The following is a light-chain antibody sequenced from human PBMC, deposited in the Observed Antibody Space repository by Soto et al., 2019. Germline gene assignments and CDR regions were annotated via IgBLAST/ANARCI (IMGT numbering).Light chain of an antibody. J-gene: IGKJ2*01. Sequence: EIVLTQSPATLSLSPGERATLSCRASQSVSSYLAWYQQKPGQAPRLLIYDASNRATGIPARFSGSGYGTYFTLTISSLEPEDFAVYYCQQRSNWLYTFGQGTKVDIK. CDR3: QQRSNWLYT. CDR2: DAS. V-gene: IGKV3-11*01. CDR1: QSVSSY.